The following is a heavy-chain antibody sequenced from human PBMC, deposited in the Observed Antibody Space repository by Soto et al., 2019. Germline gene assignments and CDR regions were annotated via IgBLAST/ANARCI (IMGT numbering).Heavy chain of an antibody. D-gene: IGHD6-13*01. CDR2: ISGSGGST. CDR1: GFTFSSYA. CDR3: AKGATKQQGYFDY. J-gene: IGHJ4*02. V-gene: IGHV3-23*01. Sequence: EVQLLESGGGLVQPGGSLRLSCAASGFTFSSYAMSWVRQAPGKGLEWVSAISGSGGSTYYADSVKGRFTISRDYSRNRWYVQINSLRARKPAVYYVAKGATKQQGYFDYWGQGALVTVSS.